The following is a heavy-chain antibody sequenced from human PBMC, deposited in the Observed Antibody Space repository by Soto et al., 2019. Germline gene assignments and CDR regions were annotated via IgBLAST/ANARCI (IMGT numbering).Heavy chain of an antibody. Sequence: ASVKVSCKASGYTFTSYDINWVRQATGQGLEWMGWMNPNSGNTGYAQKFQGRVTMTRNTSISTAYMELSSLRSEDTAVYYCARIPAIQTFYGDYYYYYYYMDVWGKGTTVTVSS. CDR3: ARIPAIQTFYGDYYYYYYYMDV. V-gene: IGHV1-8*01. J-gene: IGHJ6*03. D-gene: IGHD4-17*01. CDR1: GYTFTSYD. CDR2: MNPNSGNT.